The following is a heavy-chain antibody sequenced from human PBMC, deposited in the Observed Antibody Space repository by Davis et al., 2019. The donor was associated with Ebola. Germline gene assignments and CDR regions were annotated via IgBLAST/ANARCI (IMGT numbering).Heavy chain of an antibody. Sequence: SETLSLTCAVSGGSISSSNWWSWVRQPPGKGLEWIGEIYHSGSTNYNPSLTSRVTISVDKSKNQFSLRLSSVTAADTAVYYCARGNRFRHGMDVWGQGTTVTVSS. CDR1: GGSISSSNW. CDR2: IYHSGST. V-gene: IGHV4-4*02. J-gene: IGHJ6*02. D-gene: IGHD1-14*01. CDR3: ARGNRFRHGMDV.